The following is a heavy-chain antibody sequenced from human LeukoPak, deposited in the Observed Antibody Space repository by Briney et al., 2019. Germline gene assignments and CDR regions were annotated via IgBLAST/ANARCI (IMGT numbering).Heavy chain of an antibody. CDR2: INTNTGNP. V-gene: IGHV7-4-1*02. D-gene: IGHD6-19*01. J-gene: IGHJ4*02. Sequence: ASVKVSCKASGYTFTSYAMNWVRQAPGQGLEWMGWINTNTGNPTYAQGFTGRFVFSLDTSVSTAYLQISSLKAEDTAVYYCARNEQWLVFPSLFDYWGQGTLVTVSS. CDR1: GYTFTSYA. CDR3: ARNEQWLVFPSLFDY.